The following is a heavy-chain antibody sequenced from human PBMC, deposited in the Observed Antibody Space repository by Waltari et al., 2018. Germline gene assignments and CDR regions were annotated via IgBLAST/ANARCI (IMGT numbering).Heavy chain of an antibody. CDR3: ARRSSWYGTNWFDP. CDR1: GGSISSSSYY. CDR2: IYYSGST. V-gene: IGHV4-39*01. Sequence: QLQLQESGPGLVKPSETLSLTCTVSGGSISSSSYYWGWIRQPPGKGLEWIGSIYYSGSTYYNPSLKSRVTISVDTSKNQFSLKLSSVTAADTAVYYCARRSSWYGTNWFDPWGQGTLVTVSS. J-gene: IGHJ5*02. D-gene: IGHD6-13*01.